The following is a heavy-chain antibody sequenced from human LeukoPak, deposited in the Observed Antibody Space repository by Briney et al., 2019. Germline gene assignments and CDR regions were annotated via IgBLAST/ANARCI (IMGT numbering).Heavy chain of an antibody. CDR2: INPSGGST. D-gene: IGHD2-15*01. V-gene: IGHV1-46*01. CDR3: ARDRRFIPGYCSGGSCYRRSGDYFDY. CDR1: GYTFTSYY. Sequence: ASVKVSCKASGYTFTSYYMRWVRQAPGQGLEWMGIINPSGGSTSYAQKFQGRVTMTRDTSTSTVYMELSSLRSEDTAVYYCARDRRFIPGYCSGGSCYRRSGDYFDYWGQGTLVTVSS. J-gene: IGHJ4*02.